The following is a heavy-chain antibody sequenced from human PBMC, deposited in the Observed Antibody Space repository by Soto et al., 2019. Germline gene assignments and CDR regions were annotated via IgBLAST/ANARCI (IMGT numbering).Heavy chain of an antibody. J-gene: IGHJ5*02. D-gene: IGHD2-2*01. CDR2: IDPRDSYT. CDR3: ARLYCSSSTCDSWFDT. V-gene: IGHV5-10-1*01. CDR1: GYTFTTFW. Sequence: GESLKISCTGFGYTFTTFWISWVRQMPGRGLEWMGRIDPRDSYTNYSPSFQGHVTISVDKSISTAYLQWGSLKASDTAMYYCARLYCSSSTCDSWFDTWGQGTLVTVSS.